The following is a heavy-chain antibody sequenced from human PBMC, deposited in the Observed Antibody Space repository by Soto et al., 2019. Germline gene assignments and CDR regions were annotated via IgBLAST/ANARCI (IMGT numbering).Heavy chain of an antibody. CDR3: ARGHMMGPHHDY. Sequence: EASVKVSCKASGYTFTSYDINWVRQATGQGLEWMGWMNPNSGNTGYAQKFQGRVTMTRNTSISTAYMELSSLRSEDTAVYYCARGHMMGPHHDYWGQGTLVTVSS. J-gene: IGHJ4*02. V-gene: IGHV1-8*01. D-gene: IGHD3-16*01. CDR2: MNPNSGNT. CDR1: GYTFTSYD.